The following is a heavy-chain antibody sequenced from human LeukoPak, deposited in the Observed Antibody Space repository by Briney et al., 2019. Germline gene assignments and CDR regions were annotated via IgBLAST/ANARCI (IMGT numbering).Heavy chain of an antibody. J-gene: IGHJ6*02. V-gene: IGHV4-39*01. CDR1: GDSISSSRHS. D-gene: IGHD2-2*01. Sequence: PSETLPLTCTVSGDSISSSRHSWGWIRQPPGKGLEWIGSISYSGSTYYNPSLKTRVTMSVDTSENQFSLKLSSVTAADSTVYYCVRIYCTSTSCYGDSYPGMDVWGQGPSDTVSS. CDR3: VRIYCTSTSCYGDSYPGMDV. CDR2: ISYSGST.